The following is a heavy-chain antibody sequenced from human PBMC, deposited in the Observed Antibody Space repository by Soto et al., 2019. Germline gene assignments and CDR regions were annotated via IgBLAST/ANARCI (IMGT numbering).Heavy chain of an antibody. D-gene: IGHD2-21*01. J-gene: IGHJ6*02. CDR2: IYYSGST. Sequence: QVQLQESGPGLVKPSQTLSLTCTVSGGSISSGGYYWSWIRQHPGKGLEWIGYIYYSGSTYYNPSLKSRVTTSVDTSKNHFSRKLSSVTAADTAVYYCERVGGGARHYGMDVWGQGTTVTVSS. CDR1: GGSISSGGYY. V-gene: IGHV4-31*03. CDR3: ERVGGGARHYGMDV.